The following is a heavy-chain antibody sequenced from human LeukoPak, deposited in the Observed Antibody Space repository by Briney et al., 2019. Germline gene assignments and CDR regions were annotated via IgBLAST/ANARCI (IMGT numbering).Heavy chain of an antibody. D-gene: IGHD5-12*01. V-gene: IGHV3-48*04. Sequence: GGSLRLSCAASGFTFSSYSMNWVRQAPGKGLEWVSYISSSSSTIYYADSVKGRFTISRDNAKNSLYLQVNSLRAEDTAVYYCARDLRPYSGYNDLAFDIWGQGTMVTVSS. J-gene: IGHJ3*02. CDR3: ARDLRPYSGYNDLAFDI. CDR2: ISSSSSTI. CDR1: GFTFSSYS.